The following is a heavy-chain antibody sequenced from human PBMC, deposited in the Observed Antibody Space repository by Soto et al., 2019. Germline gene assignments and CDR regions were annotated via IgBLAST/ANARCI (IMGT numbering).Heavy chain of an antibody. J-gene: IGHJ5*02. V-gene: IGHV3-11*01. CDR1: GFTFSDYH. Sequence: VGSLRVSCAASGFTFSDYHMSLIRQAPGKGLEWVSYISSSGSTIYYADSVKGRFTISRDNAKNSLYLQMNSLRAEDTAVYYCARDRSWFDPWGQGTLVTVSS. CDR3: ARDRSWFDP. CDR2: ISSSGSTI.